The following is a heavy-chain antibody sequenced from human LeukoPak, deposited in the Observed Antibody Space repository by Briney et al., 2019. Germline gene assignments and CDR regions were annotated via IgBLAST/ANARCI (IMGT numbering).Heavy chain of an antibody. J-gene: IGHJ3*02. CDR3: ARDTRMAITGDAFDI. V-gene: IGHV3-21*01. Sequence: PGGSLRLSCAASGFTFSSYSMNWVRQAPGKGLVWVSSISSSSSYIYYADSVKGRFTISRDNAKNSLYLQMNSLRAEDTAVYYCARDTRMAITGDAFDIWGQGTMVTVSS. CDR2: ISSSSSYI. CDR1: GFTFSSYS. D-gene: IGHD5-24*01.